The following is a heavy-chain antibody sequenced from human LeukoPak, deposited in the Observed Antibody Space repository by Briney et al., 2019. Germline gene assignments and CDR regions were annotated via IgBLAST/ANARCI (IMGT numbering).Heavy chain of an antibody. CDR1: GYSISSGYY. CDR3: ARLRRSRLAEFDY. Sequence: SETLSLTCTVSGYSISSGYYWGWIRQPPGKGLKWIGSISHSGSTYYNPSLKSRVTISVDTSKNQFSLKLSSLTAADPAVYYCARLRRSRLAEFDYWGQGTLVTVSS. V-gene: IGHV4-38-2*02. J-gene: IGHJ4*02. D-gene: IGHD3-3*02. CDR2: ISHSGST.